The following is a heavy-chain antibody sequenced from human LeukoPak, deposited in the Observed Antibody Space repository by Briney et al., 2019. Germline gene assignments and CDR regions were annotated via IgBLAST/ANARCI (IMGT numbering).Heavy chain of an antibody. CDR1: GFSFTIYS. V-gene: IGHV3-48*01. CDR3: GRDRRQIYYGVDV. Sequence: GRSLRLSCAASGFSFTIYSMTWVRQAPGKGLEWVSFISDSGRVTYYADSVKGRLPISRDTAANSLYLQMNSLRAEDTAVYYCGRDRRQIYYGVDVWGQGTTVTVSS. J-gene: IGHJ6*02. CDR2: ISDSGRVT.